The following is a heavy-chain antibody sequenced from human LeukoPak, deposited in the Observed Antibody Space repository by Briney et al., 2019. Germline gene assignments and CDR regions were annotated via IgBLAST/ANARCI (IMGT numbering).Heavy chain of an antibody. CDR3: ARDVRHRYCSSATCYRGWFDP. Sequence: ASVKVSCKASDYTFTSYGISWVRQAPGQGLEWMGGIIPFFGTAIYAQKFQDRVTITADDSTSTAYMELRSLRSEDTAVYYCARDVRHRYCSSATCYRGWFDPWGQGTLVTVST. D-gene: IGHD2-2*01. CDR1: DYTFTSYG. CDR2: IIPFFGTA. J-gene: IGHJ5*02. V-gene: IGHV1-69*13.